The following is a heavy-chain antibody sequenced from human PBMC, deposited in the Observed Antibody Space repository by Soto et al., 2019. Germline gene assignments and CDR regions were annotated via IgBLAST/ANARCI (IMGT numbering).Heavy chain of an antibody. J-gene: IGHJ5*02. CDR1: GDSVSSDSAT. CDR2: TYFKSKWYN. V-gene: IGHV6-1*01. D-gene: IGHD3-16*01. CDR3: ASFQWGSNWFDP. Sequence: SQTLSLTCAISGDSVSSDSATWNWIRQSPSRGLEWLGRTYFKSKWYNEYAESVRGRITINPDTSKNQFSLQLNSVTPEDTPVYYCASFQWGSNWFDPWGQGTLVTVSA.